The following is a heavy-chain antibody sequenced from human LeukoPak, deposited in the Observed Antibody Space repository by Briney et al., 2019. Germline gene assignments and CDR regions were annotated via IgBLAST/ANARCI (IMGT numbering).Heavy chain of an antibody. J-gene: IGHJ3*02. V-gene: IGHV1-46*01. CDR3: ARDGLNQVGANDAFDI. Sequence: ASVKVSCKASGYTFSSYYMHWVRQAPGQGLEWMGIINPSGGSTSYAQKFQGRVTTTRDTSTSTVYMELSSLRPEDTAVYYCARDGLNQVGANDAFDIWGQGTLVTVSS. D-gene: IGHD1-26*01. CDR1: GYTFSSYY. CDR2: INPSGGST.